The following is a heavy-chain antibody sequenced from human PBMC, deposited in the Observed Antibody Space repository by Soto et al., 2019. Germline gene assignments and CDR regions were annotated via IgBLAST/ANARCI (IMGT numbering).Heavy chain of an antibody. D-gene: IGHD6-13*01. CDR1: GDSVSSNSAA. V-gene: IGHV6-1*01. CDR2: TYYRSKWYN. J-gene: IGHJ5*02. CDR3: AISLAEAGTPGNCFDP. Sequence: PSQTLSLTCAISGDSVSSNSAAWNWIRQSPSRGLEWLGRTYYRSKWYNDYAVSVKSRITINPDTSKNQFSLQLNSVTPEDTAVYYCAISLAEAGTPGNCFDPWGPGTLVTVSS.